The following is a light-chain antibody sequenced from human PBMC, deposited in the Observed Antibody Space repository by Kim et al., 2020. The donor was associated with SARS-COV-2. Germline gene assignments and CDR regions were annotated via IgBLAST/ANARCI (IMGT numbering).Light chain of an antibody. CDR1: QSVGSN. J-gene: IGKJ1*01. CDR2: GAS. Sequence: VSPGERATLSCRASQSVGSNVAWYQQKPGQAPRLLIYGASTRATDIPARFSGSGSGTEFTLIISSLQSEDLADYFCQQYDDWPPWTFGQGTKV. V-gene: IGKV3-15*01. CDR3: QQYDDWPPWT.